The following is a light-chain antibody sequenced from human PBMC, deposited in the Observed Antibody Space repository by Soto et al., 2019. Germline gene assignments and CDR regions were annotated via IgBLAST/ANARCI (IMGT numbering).Light chain of an antibody. CDR3: QQLNSYPQT. CDR2: AAS. J-gene: IGKJ4*01. Sequence: IQLTQSPSSLSASVGDRVTITCRASQGISSYLAWYQQKPGKAPKLLIYAASTLQSGVPSRFSGSGSGTDFTLTNSSLQPEDFATYYCQQLNSYPQTFGGGTKVDIK. CDR1: QGISSY. V-gene: IGKV1-9*01.